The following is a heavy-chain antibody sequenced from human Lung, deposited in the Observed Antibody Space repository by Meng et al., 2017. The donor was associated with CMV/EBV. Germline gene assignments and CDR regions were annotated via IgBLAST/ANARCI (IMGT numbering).Heavy chain of an antibody. V-gene: IGHV3-7*01. J-gene: IGHJ4*02. CDR2: IKQDGSEK. CDR1: GFTFSSYW. CDR3: AGDPGYCSSTSCSGFFDY. Sequence: GESLKISCAASGFTFSSYWMSWVRQAPGKGLEWVANIKQDGSEKYYVDSVKGRFTISRDNAKNSLYLQMNSLRAEDTAVYYCAGDPGYCSSTSCSGFFDYWXQGTXVTVSS. D-gene: IGHD2-2*01.